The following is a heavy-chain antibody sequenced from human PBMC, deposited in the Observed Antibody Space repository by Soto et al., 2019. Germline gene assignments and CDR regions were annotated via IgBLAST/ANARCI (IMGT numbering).Heavy chain of an antibody. CDR2: IYPGDSDT. Sequence: GESLKISCKGSGYSFTSYWIGWVRQMPGKGLEWMGIIYPGDSDTRYSPSFQGQVTISADKSITTAHLQWSSLKVSDTAMYYCAATGYTYGYHFDHWGQGTQVTFSS. V-gene: IGHV5-51*01. CDR3: AATGYTYGYHFDH. J-gene: IGHJ4*02. CDR1: GYSFTSYW. D-gene: IGHD5-18*01.